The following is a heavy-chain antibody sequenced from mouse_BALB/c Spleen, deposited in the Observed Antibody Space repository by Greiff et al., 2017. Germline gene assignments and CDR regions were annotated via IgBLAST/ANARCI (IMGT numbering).Heavy chain of an antibody. D-gene: IGHD1-1*02. CDR1: GYSITSDYA. Sequence: VQLQQSGPGLVKPSQSLSLTCTVTGYSITSDYAWNWIRQFPGNKLEWMGYISYSGSTSYNPSLKSRISITRDTSKNQFFLQLNSVTTEDTATYYCANGYLDYWGQGTTLTVSS. CDR2: ISYSGST. V-gene: IGHV3-2*02. J-gene: IGHJ2*01. CDR3: ANGYLDY.